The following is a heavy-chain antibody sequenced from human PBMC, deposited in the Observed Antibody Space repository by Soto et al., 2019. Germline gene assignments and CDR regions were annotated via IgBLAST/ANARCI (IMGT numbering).Heavy chain of an antibody. V-gene: IGHV3-74*01. CDR3: ARGPHYYNYVLDV. Sequence: EVQLVESGGGLVQPGGSLRLSCSASGFTFSKHWMYWVRQAPGKGLGWVSHININSDGSTTSYADSVKGRFTISRDNAENTLYLQMNSLRAEDTAVYYCARGPHYYNYVLDVWGRGTTVTVSS. CDR1: GFTFSKHW. J-gene: IGHJ6*02. CDR2: INSDGSTT.